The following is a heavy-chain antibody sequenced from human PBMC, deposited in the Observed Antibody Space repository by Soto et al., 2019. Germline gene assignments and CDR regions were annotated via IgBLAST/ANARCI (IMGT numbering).Heavy chain of an antibody. V-gene: IGHV1-18*01. J-gene: IGHJ5*02. CDR1: GYTFTSYG. D-gene: IGHD3-22*01. CDR2: ISAYNGNT. Sequence: QVQLVQSGAEVKKPGASVKVSCKASGYTFTSYGISWVRQAPGQGLEWMGWISAYNGNTNYAQKLQGRVTMTTDTSTSTAYMELRSLRSDDTAVYYCARDSLPTYALSVVVTTGWFDPWGQGTLVTVSS. CDR3: ARDSLPTYALSVVVTTGWFDP.